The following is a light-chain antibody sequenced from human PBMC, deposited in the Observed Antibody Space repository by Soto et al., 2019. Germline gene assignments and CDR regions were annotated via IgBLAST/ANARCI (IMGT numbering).Light chain of an antibody. V-gene: IGLV2-23*02. Sequence: TPPASLSGAPGQSVTISCPGNSSYVGSYNLVSWYQQHPGKAPKLMIYEVSKRPSGVSNRFSGSKSGNTASLTISGLQAEDEADYYCCSYAGSSTYVFGTGTKVTVL. J-gene: IGLJ1*01. CDR3: CSYAGSSTYV. CDR2: EVS. CDR1: SSYVGSYNL.